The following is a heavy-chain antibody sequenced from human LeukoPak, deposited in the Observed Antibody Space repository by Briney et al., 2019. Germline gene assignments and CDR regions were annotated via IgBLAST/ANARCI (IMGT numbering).Heavy chain of an antibody. CDR1: GYSFTSYW. Sequence: GESLKISCKGSGYSFTSYWIGWVRQMPGKGLERMGIIYPGDSDTRYSPPFQGQVTISADKSISTAYLQWSSLKASDTAMYYCARVGSSSWYYFDYWGQGTLVTVSS. CDR3: ARVGSSSWYYFDY. V-gene: IGHV5-51*01. CDR2: IYPGDSDT. J-gene: IGHJ4*02. D-gene: IGHD6-13*01.